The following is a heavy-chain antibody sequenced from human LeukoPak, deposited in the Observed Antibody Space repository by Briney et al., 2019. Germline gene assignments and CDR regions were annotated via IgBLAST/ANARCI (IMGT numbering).Heavy chain of an antibody. V-gene: IGHV5-10-1*01. CDR2: IDPSDSYT. CDR3: ARHGRLLWFGELLSTFDY. J-gene: IGHJ4*02. D-gene: IGHD3-10*01. Sequence: GESLKISCKGSGYSFTSYWIGWVRQMPGKGLEWMGRIDPSDSYTNYSPSFQGHVTISADKSISTPYLQWSSLKASDTAMYYCARHGRLLWFGELLSTFDYWGQGTLVTVSS. CDR1: GYSFTSYW.